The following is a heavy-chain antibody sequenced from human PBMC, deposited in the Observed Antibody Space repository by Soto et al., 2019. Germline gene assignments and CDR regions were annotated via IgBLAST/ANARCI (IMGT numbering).Heavy chain of an antibody. CDR3: ARGVCSSTSCHGYYYYGMDV. CDR2: IYHSGST. Sequence: SETLSLTCAVSGGSISSSNWWSWVRQPPGKGLEWIGEIYHSGSTNYNPSLKSRVTISVDKSKNQFSLKLSSVTAADTAVYYCARGVCSSTSCHGYYYYGMDVWGQGTTVTVSS. V-gene: IGHV4-4*02. J-gene: IGHJ6*02. CDR1: GGSISSSNW. D-gene: IGHD2-2*01.